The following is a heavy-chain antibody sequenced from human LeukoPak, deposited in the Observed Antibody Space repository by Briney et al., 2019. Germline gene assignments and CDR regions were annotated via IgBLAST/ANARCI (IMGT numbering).Heavy chain of an antibody. Sequence: SETLSLTCTVSGGSISSSSYYWGWIRQPPGKGLEWIGEINHSGGTNYNPSLKSRVTISVDTSKNQFSLKLSSVTAADTAVYYCARLSTNTSMIVVVPEGFYYMDVWGKGTTVTISS. CDR3: ARLSTNTSMIVVVPEGFYYMDV. D-gene: IGHD3-22*01. CDR2: INHSGGT. CDR1: GGSISSSSYY. J-gene: IGHJ6*03. V-gene: IGHV4-39*07.